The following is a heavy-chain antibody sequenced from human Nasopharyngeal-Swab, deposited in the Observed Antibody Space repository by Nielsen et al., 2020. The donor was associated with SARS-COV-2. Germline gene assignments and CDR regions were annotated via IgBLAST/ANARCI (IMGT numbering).Heavy chain of an antibody. CDR2: FDPEDGET. CDR1: GYTLTELS. D-gene: IGHD2-21*01. V-gene: IGHV1-24*01. Sequence: ASVKVSCKVSGYTLTELSMHWVRQAPGKGLEWMGGFDPEDGETIYAQKFQGRVTMTEDTSTDTAYMELSSLRSEDTAVYYRATTGPRSYPSLDYWGQGTLVTVSS. J-gene: IGHJ4*02. CDR3: ATTGPRSYPSLDY.